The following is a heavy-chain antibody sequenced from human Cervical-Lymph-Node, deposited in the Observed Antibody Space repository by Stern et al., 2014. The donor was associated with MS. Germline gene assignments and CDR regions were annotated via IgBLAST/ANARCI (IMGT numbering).Heavy chain of an antibody. CDR1: GGSIRSYY. V-gene: IGHV4-59*01. CDR2: IYYSGST. CDR3: ARAVLGASYYFDY. J-gene: IGHJ4*01. D-gene: IGHD3-10*01. Sequence: VQLVESGPGLVKPSETLSLTCTVFGGSIRSYYWSWIRQPPGKGLQWIGSIYYSGSTNYDPSLKSRLTISVDTSRNHFSLQLTSVTSADTAVYYCARAVLGASYYFDYWGHGSLVTVSS.